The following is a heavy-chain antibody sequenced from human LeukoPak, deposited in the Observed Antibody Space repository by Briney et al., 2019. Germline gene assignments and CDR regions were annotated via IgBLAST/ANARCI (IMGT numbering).Heavy chain of an antibody. V-gene: IGHV3-53*01. CDR2: IYSGGST. CDR3: ASYDYVWGSPFDY. CDR1: GFTVSSNY. Sequence: GGSLRLSCAASGFTVSSNYMSWVRQAPGKGLEWVSVIYSGGSTYYADAVKGRFTISRDNSKNTLYLQMNSLRAEDTAVYYCASYDYVWGSPFDYWGQGTLVTVSS. D-gene: IGHD3-16*01. J-gene: IGHJ4*02.